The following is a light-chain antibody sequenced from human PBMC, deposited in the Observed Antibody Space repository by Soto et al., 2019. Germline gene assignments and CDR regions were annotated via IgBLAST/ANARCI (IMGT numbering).Light chain of an antibody. J-gene: IGKJ1*01. CDR3: QHRSNSPPTWT. V-gene: IGKV3-11*01. CDR2: DTS. Sequence: EIVLTQSPATLSLSPGDRATLSCRASQRIGTYLAWYQQKAGQAPSLLIYDTSNRATGIPTRCSGSGSGTDFTLTISSLEPEDFAVYFCQHRSNSPPTWTFGQGTKVEIK. CDR1: QRIGTY.